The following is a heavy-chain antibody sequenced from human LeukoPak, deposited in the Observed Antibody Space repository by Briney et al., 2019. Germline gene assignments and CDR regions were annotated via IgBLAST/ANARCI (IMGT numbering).Heavy chain of an antibody. CDR3: ARVKASSTSWTFDQ. V-gene: IGHV4-4*07. Sequence: SEALSLTCSVSGGSTNSYYWSWMRQSGGKGLEWIGRIYSSGSTVYNPSLNSRLTMSIDTSKNQFSLTLKSVTATDTAVYYCARVKASSTSWTFDQWGQGALVTVSS. J-gene: IGHJ4*02. D-gene: IGHD2-2*01. CDR2: IYSSGST. CDR1: GGSTNSYY.